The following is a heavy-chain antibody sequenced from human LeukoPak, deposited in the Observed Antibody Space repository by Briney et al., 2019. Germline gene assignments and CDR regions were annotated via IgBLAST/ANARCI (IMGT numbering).Heavy chain of an antibody. CDR2: INPSGGST. V-gene: IGHV1-46*01. CDR3: ARVGKSLRYYYYYYYMDV. CDR1: GYTFTSYY. J-gene: IGHJ6*03. D-gene: IGHD4-23*01. Sequence: ASVKVSCKASGYTFTSYYMHWVRQAPGQGLEWMGIINPSGGSTSYAQKFQGRVTMTRDTSTSTVYMELSSLRSEDTAVYYCARVGKSLRYYYYYYYMDVWGKGTTVTVSS.